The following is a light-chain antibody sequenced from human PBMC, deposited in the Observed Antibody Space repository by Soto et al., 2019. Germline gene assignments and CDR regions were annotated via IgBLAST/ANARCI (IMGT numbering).Light chain of an antibody. CDR1: SSDVGGYNY. J-gene: IGLJ3*02. V-gene: IGLV2-14*01. CDR3: RSYTSSSTWV. CDR2: EVS. Sequence: QSALTQPASVSGSPGQSITISCTGTSSDVGGYNYVSWYQQHPGKAPKLMIYEVSNRPSGVSNRFSGSKSGNTDSLTISGLQAEDEADYYCRSYTSSSTWVFGGGTKLTVL.